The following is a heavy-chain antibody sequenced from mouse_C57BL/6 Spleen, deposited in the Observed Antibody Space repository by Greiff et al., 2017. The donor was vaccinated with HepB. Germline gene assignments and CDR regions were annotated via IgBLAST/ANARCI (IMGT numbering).Heavy chain of an antibody. CDR2: IDPSDSYT. J-gene: IGHJ4*01. CDR3: ATIYGNAMDY. D-gene: IGHD2-1*01. Sequence: QVQLQQPGAELVMPGASVKLSCKASGYTFTSYWMHWVKQRPGQGLEWIGEIDPSDSYTNYNQKFKGKSTLTVDKSSSTAYMQLSSLTSEDSAVYYCATIYGNAMDYWGQGTSVTVSS. CDR1: GYTFTSYW. V-gene: IGHV1-69*01.